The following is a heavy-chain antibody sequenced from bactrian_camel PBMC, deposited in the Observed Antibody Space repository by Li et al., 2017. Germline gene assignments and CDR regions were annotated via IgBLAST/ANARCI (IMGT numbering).Heavy chain of an antibody. Sequence: HVQLVESGGGSVQAGGSLRLSCKASGYTITRLCMGWFRQAPGKAREGVASVNTGGTGPYYADSVKGRFTISQDNGKNTVYLSMNTLKPEDTAMYYCAARPTLYGEPWYDALRFGYRGQGTQVTVS. J-gene: IGHJ6*01. CDR2: VNTGGTGP. CDR3: AARPTLYGEPWYDALRFGY. CDR1: GYTITRLC. V-gene: IGHV3S1*01. D-gene: IGHD6*01.